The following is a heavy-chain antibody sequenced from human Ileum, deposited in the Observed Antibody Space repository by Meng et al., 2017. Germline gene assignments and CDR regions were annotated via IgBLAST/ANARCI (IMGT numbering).Heavy chain of an antibody. CDR2: ISYDGTKK. Sequence: QVQLEESGGGVVQPGRSLTLSCAASGFIFSSYEISWVRQAPGKGLEWVALISYDGTKKYYADSVKGRFTISRDNSNNTLFLHLNSLRAEDTATYYCARDFRGYRSSGVLDCWGKGTLVTVSS. CDR3: ARDFRGYRSSGVLDC. CDR1: GFIFSSYE. V-gene: IGHV3-30-3*01. D-gene: IGHD3-10*01. J-gene: IGHJ4*02.